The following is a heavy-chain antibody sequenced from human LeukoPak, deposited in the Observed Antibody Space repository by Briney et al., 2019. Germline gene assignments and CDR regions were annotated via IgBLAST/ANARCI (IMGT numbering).Heavy chain of an antibody. CDR1: GGSFSGYY. CDR2: INHSGST. J-gene: IGHJ5*02. V-gene: IGHV4-34*01. D-gene: IGHD6-13*01. Sequence: SETLSLTCAVYGGSFSGYYWSWIRQPPGKGLEWIGEINHSGSTNYNPSLKSGVTISVDTSKNQFSLKLSSVTAADTAVYYCARDRAAGMEGRDWFDPWGQGTLVTVSS. CDR3: ARDRAAGMEGRDWFDP.